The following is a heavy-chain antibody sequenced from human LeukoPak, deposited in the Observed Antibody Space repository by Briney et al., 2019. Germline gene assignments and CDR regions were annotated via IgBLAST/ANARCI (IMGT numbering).Heavy chain of an antibody. CDR1: GFSFSAYA. CDR2: INGRAATT. Sequence: GGSLRLSCTASGFSFSAYAMMWVRQAPGKGPEWVASINGRAATTYYADSVKGRFTISRDNSKNTLYLQMNSLGADDTAVYYCAKAPATGEGYYFYYMDVWGKGTTVTVSS. J-gene: IGHJ6*03. D-gene: IGHD7-27*01. V-gene: IGHV3-23*01. CDR3: AKAPATGEGYYFYYMDV.